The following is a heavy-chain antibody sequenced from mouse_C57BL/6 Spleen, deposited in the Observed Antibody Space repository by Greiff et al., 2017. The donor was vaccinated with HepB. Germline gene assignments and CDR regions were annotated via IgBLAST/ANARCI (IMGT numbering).Heavy chain of an antibody. CDR1: GYTFTSYW. CDR2: IDPSDSET. Sequence: QVQLQQPGAELVRPGSSVKLSCKASGYTFTSYWMHWVKQRPIQGLEWIGNIDPSDSETHYNQKFKDKATLTVDKSSSTAYMQLSSLTSEDSAVYYGAREGAYDYDAYFDYWGQGTTLTVSS. J-gene: IGHJ2*01. CDR3: AREGAYDYDAYFDY. D-gene: IGHD2-4*01. V-gene: IGHV1-52*01.